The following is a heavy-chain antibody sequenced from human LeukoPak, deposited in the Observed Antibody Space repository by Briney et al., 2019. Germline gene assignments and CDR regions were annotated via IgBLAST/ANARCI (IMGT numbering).Heavy chain of an antibody. Sequence: GASVKVSCKASGYTFTSYYMHWVRQAPGQGLEWMGIINPSGGSTSYAQKFQGRVTMTRDTSTSTVYMELSSLRSEDTAVYYCARTLKSYGYRSGFDYWGQGTLVTVSS. J-gene: IGHJ4*02. D-gene: IGHD5-18*01. CDR1: GYTFTSYY. CDR3: ARTLKSYGYRSGFDY. V-gene: IGHV1-46*01. CDR2: INPSGGST.